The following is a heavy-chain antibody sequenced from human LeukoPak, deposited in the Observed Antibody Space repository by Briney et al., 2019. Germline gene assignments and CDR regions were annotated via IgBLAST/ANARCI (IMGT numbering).Heavy chain of an antibody. CDR3: ARDISATVTYSWFDP. V-gene: IGHV4-39*07. Sequence: SETLSLTCTVSGGSISSSSYYWGWIRQPSGKGLEWIGSIYYSGSTYYNPSLKSRVTISVDTSKNQFSLKLSSVTAADTAVYYCARDISATVTYSWFDPWGQGTLVTVSS. D-gene: IGHD4-17*01. CDR2: IYYSGST. J-gene: IGHJ5*02. CDR1: GGSISSSSYY.